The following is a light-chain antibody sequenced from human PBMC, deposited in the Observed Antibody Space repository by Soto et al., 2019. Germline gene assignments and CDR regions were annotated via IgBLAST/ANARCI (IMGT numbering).Light chain of an antibody. CDR1: SPNVGRNY. CDR3: AAWDDSLSVWV. Sequence: QSVVTQPPSASGTPGQRVAISCSGSSPNVGRNYVYWYHQVPGTGPKLLIYGNNQRPSGVPDRFSGSKSGTSAFLAISGLRSEDEGDYFCAAWDDSLSVWVFGGGTKLTVL. J-gene: IGLJ3*02. CDR2: GNN. V-gene: IGLV1-47*01.